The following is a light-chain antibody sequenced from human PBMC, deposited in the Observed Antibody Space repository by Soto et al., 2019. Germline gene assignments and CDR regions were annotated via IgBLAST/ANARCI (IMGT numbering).Light chain of an antibody. J-gene: IGKJ1*01. CDR1: PSVSSSN. CDR3: QQYGSSPPGT. CDR2: GAS. V-gene: IGKV3-20*01. Sequence: IVLTQSPGTLSLSPWERATLSCRASPSVSSSNLAWYQQKPGQPPRLLIYGASSRATGIPDRFSGSGSGTDFTLTISRLEAEDFAVYYCQQYGSSPPGTFGQGTKVDIK.